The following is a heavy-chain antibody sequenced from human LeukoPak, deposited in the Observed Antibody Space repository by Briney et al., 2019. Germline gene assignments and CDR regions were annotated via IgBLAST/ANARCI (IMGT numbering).Heavy chain of an antibody. Sequence: PSQTLSLTCTVSGGSISSGDYYWSWIRQPPGKGLEWIGCIYYSGSTYYNPSLKSRVTISVDTSKNQFSLKLSSVTAADTAVYYCARWGTMVRGVHRAHFDYWGQGTLVTVSS. D-gene: IGHD3-10*01. CDR1: GGSISSGDYY. CDR2: IYYSGST. CDR3: ARWGTMVRGVHRAHFDY. V-gene: IGHV4-30-4*01. J-gene: IGHJ4*02.